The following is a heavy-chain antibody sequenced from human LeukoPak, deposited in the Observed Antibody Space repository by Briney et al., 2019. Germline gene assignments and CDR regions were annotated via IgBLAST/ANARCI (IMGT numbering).Heavy chain of an antibody. CDR2: ISGSGGST. CDR3: AKDGSWSCTD. V-gene: IGHV3-23*01. CDR1: GFTFSSYA. Sequence: AGGSLRLSCAASGFTFSSYAMSWVRQAPGKGLEWVSAISGSGGSTYYADSVKGRFTISRDNSKNTLYLQMSSLRADDTAVYYCAKDGSWSCTDWGQGTLVTVSS. D-gene: IGHD2-8*02. J-gene: IGHJ4*02.